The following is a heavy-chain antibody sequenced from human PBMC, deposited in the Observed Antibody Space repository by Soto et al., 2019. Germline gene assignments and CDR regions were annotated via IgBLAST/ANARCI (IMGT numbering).Heavy chain of an antibody. D-gene: IGHD3-9*01. CDR1: GFTVSSNY. V-gene: IGHV3-9*01. CDR3: AKDIDILTGPSYGMDV. CDR2: ISWNSGSI. J-gene: IGHJ6*02. Sequence: PGGSLRLSCAASGFTVSSNYMHWVRQAPGKGLEWVSGISWNSGSIGYADSVKGRFTISRDNAKNSLYLQMNSLRAEDTALYYCAKDIDILTGPSYGMDVWGQGTTVTVS.